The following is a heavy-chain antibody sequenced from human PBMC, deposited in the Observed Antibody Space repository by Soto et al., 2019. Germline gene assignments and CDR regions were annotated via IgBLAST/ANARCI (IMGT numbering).Heavy chain of an antibody. J-gene: IGHJ4*02. Sequence: EVQLLESGGGLVQPGGSLRLSCAASGFTFSSYAMSWVRQAPGKGLEWVSAISGSGYTTYYADSGKGRFTISRDNAKNTLYLQMTSLRADDTAVYYCAKAGRYCSSTSCYYHFDYWGQGTLVTVSS. CDR2: ISGSGYTT. D-gene: IGHD2-2*01. V-gene: IGHV3-23*01. CDR1: GFTFSSYA. CDR3: AKAGRYCSSTSCYYHFDY.